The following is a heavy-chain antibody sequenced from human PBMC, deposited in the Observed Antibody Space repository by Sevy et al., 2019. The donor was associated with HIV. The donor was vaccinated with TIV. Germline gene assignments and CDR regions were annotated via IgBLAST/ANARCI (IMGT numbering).Heavy chain of an antibody. CDR1: GYTFTSYG. J-gene: IGHJ4*02. Sequence: ASVKVSCEASGYTFTSYGIIWVRQAPGQGFEWMGWISAYNGNTNYAQRLQGRVTMTTDTSTSTAYMELTSLRSDDTAVYYCARGPRKYYDSSGYYYPPSYWGQGTLVTVSS. CDR2: ISAYNGNT. V-gene: IGHV1-18*01. CDR3: ARGPRKYYDSSGYYYPPSY. D-gene: IGHD3-22*01.